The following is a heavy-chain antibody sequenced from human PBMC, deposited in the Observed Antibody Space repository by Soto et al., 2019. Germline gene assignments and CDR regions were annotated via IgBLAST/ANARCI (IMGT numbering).Heavy chain of an antibody. D-gene: IGHD5-18*01. Sequence: QVQLQESGPGLVKASGTLSVTCAVSGGSISSSHWWSWVRQPPGKGLEWIGEVYHSGSSNYNPSLKSRITISVGKSKSRFSLKVSSVTAADTALYYCASHRGSTYGPYDYWGQGILVTVSS. CDR2: VYHSGSS. CDR3: ASHRGSTYGPYDY. J-gene: IGHJ4*02. CDR1: GGSISSSHW. V-gene: IGHV4-4*02.